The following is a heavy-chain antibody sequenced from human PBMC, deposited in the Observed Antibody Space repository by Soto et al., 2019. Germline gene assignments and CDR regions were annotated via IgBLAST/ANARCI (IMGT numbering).Heavy chain of an antibody. Sequence: ESGGGVVQPGRSLRLSCAASGFTFRSYAMHWVRQAPGKGLEWVAVISYDGSDKYYADSVKGRFTISRDNSKNTLNLQMNSLRADDTAVYYCAKALGELSPESYDYWGQGTLITVSS. D-gene: IGHD3-16*02. V-gene: IGHV3-30*18. J-gene: IGHJ4*02. CDR3: AKALGELSPESYDY. CDR1: GFTFRSYA. CDR2: ISYDGSDK.